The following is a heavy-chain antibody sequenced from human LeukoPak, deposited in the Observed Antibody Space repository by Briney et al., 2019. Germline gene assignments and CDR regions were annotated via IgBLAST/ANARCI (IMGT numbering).Heavy chain of an antibody. J-gene: IGHJ6*02. CDR1: GYSFTSYW. CDR3: AITGPMVRAKDPNYYGMDV. Sequence: GESLKISCKGSGYSFTSYWIGWVRQMPGKGLEWMGIIYPGDSDTRYSPSFQGQVTISADKSISTAYLRWSSLKASDTAMYYCAITGPMVRAKDPNYYGMDVWGQGTTVAVSS. D-gene: IGHD3-10*01. CDR2: IYPGDSDT. V-gene: IGHV5-51*01.